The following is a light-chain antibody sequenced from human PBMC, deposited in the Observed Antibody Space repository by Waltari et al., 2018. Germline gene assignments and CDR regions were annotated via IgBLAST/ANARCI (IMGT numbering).Light chain of an antibody. J-gene: IGLJ2*01. CDR2: EVS. V-gene: IGLV2-14*01. CDR1: SSDVGGSNY. Sequence: QSALTQPASVSGSPGQSITISCPGTSSDVGGSNYVSWYQQHPGKAPKLMIYEVSNRPSGVSNRFSGSKSGNTASLTISGLQAEDEADYYCSSCTSSSTVLFGGGTKLTVL. CDR3: SSCTSSSTVL.